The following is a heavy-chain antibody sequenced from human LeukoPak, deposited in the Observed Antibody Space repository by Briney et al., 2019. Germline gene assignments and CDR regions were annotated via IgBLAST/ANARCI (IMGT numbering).Heavy chain of an antibody. Sequence: GGSLRLSCAASGFTFSSYSMTWVRQAPGKGLEWVSVISGNGGSTSYADSVKGRFTISRDDSKDTLYLQMNSLRAGDTAIYYCAKHGYSSGWPQVPSQHWGQGTLVTVSS. V-gene: IGHV3-23*01. CDR3: AKHGYSSGWPQVPSQH. CDR1: GFTFSSYS. D-gene: IGHD6-19*01. CDR2: ISGNGGST. J-gene: IGHJ1*01.